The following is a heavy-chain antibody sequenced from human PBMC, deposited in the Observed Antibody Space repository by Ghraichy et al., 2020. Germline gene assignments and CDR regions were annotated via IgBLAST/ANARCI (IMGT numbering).Heavy chain of an antibody. Sequence: SVKVSCKASGGTFNSYGFSWVRQAPGQGLEWMGEFIPVFRTANYAQKFQGSVTITADESTSTAYMELSTLRFEDTAVYYCARQDRRTNNWFDPWGQGTLVTVSS. CDR3: ARQDRRTNNWFDP. CDR1: GGTFNSYG. J-gene: IGHJ5*02. V-gene: IGHV1-69*13. CDR2: FIPVFRTA.